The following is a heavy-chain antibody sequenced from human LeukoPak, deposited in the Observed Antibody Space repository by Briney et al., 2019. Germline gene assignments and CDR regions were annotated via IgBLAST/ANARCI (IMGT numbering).Heavy chain of an antibody. CDR1: GYTFTGYY. CDR2: INPNSGGT. CDR3: ARETVAGTVDY. J-gene: IGHJ4*02. V-gene: IGHV1-2*04. Sequence: ASVKVSCKASGYTFTGYYIHWVRQAPGQGLEWMGWINPNSGGTNYAQKFQGWVTTTRDASISTAYMELRRLRSDDTAVYYCARETVAGTVDYWGQGTLVTVSS. D-gene: IGHD6-19*01.